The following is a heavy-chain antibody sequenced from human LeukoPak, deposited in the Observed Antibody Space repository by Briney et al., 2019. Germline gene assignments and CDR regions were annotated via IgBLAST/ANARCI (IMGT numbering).Heavy chain of an antibody. D-gene: IGHD5-12*01. CDR3: AKGRCSGPGCDSFDY. Sequence: SETLSLTCTVSGGSISGGDYYWSWIRQPPGKGLEWIGYIYYSGSTYYNPSLKSRLTISVDTSKNQFSLKLSSVTAADTAVYYCAKGRCSGPGCDSFDYWGQGALVTVSS. J-gene: IGHJ4*02. CDR1: GGSISGGDYY. V-gene: IGHV4-30-4*01. CDR2: IYYSGST.